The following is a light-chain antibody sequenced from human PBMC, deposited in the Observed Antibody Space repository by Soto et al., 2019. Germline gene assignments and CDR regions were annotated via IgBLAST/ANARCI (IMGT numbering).Light chain of an antibody. CDR2: SAS. CDR3: QQSYSAPFT. J-gene: IGKJ3*01. Sequence: DIQMTQSPSSLSASVGDPVTITCRASQSISTYLNWYQQQPGKAPKLLIYSASSLQSGVPSRFSGSGSGTHFTLTITSLQPEDFATYHCQQSYSAPFTFGPGTKVDIK. CDR1: QSISTY. V-gene: IGKV1-39*01.